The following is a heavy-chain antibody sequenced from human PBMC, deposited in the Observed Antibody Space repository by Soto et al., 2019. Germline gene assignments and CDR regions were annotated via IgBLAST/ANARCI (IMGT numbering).Heavy chain of an antibody. J-gene: IGHJ5*02. CDR3: ARSPAYGDYANLDT. V-gene: IGHV4-4*07. D-gene: IGHD4-17*01. Sequence: SETLSLTCTVSGDSVSKYYWNWVRQPAGKGLEWIGRIYTTRSPNYNPSLKSRVTMSVDTSKNQFSLKLNLTSVTAADTDVYYCARSPAYGDYANLDTWGQGTLVTVS. CDR2: IYTTRSP. CDR1: GDSVSKYY.